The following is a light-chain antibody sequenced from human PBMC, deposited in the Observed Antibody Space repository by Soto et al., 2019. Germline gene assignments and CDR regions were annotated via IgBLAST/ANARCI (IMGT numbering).Light chain of an antibody. CDR3: QQLHSHPL. CDR1: QGISSY. J-gene: IGKJ3*01. CDR2: AAS. Sequence: DIQLTQSPSFLSASVGDRVTITCRASQGISSYFAWYQQKPGKAPKLLIYAASTLQSGVPSRFSGSGSGTAFTLTISCMLSADFAFFYCQQLHSHPLFGPNTKVDIK. V-gene: IGKV1-9*01.